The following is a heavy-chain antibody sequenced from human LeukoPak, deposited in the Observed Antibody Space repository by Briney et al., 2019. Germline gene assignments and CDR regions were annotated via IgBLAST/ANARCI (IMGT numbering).Heavy chain of an antibody. Sequence: APVKVSCKVSGYTLTELSMHWVRQAPGKGLEWMGGFDPEDGETIYAQKFQGRVTMTEDTSTDTAYMELSSLRSEDTAVYYCATTVNYYDSSGYCYWGQGTLVTVSS. CDR2: FDPEDGET. CDR1: GYTLTELS. CDR3: ATTVNYYDSSGYCY. J-gene: IGHJ4*02. V-gene: IGHV1-24*01. D-gene: IGHD3-22*01.